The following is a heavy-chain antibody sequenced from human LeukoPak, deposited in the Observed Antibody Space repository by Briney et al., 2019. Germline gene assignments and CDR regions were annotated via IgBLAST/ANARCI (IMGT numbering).Heavy chain of an antibody. D-gene: IGHD6-19*01. CDR1: GGSIGNKY. Sequence: SETLSLTCTVSGGSIGNKYWSWIRQPPGKGLEWIGYIYYSGSTNYNPSLKSRVTISVDTSKSQFSLKLSSVTAADTAVYYCARVGSGWDLYYYYYMDVWGKGTTVTISS. CDR2: IYYSGST. V-gene: IGHV4-59*01. J-gene: IGHJ6*03. CDR3: ARVGSGWDLYYYYYMDV.